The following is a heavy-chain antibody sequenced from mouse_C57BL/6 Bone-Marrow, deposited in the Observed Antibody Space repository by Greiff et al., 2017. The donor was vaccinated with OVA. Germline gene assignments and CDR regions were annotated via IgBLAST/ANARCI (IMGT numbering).Heavy chain of an antibody. CDR1: GFSLTSYA. V-gene: IGHV2-9-1*01. J-gene: IGHJ1*03. Sequence: VKLVESGPGLVAPSQSLSITCTVSGFSLTSYAISWVRQPPGKGLEWLGVIWTGGGTNYNSALKSRLSISKDNSKSQVFLKMNSLQTDDTARYYCARPIYGSSDWYFDVWGTGTTVTVSS. CDR2: IWTGGGT. CDR3: ARPIYGSSDWYFDV. D-gene: IGHD1-1*01.